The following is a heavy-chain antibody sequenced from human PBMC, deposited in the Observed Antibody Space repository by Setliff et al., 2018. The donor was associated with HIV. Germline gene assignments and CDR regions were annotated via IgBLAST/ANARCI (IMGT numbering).Heavy chain of an antibody. D-gene: IGHD2-21*01. CDR3: VRDLMWACDM. Sequence: PGGSLRLSCAASGFAFSAYSMNWVRQAPGKGLEWVSYITNSGDNPYYADSVKGRFTISRDRAKNSLYLQMNSLRAEDTALYYCVRDLMWACDMWGQGTMGTVAS. J-gene: IGHJ3*02. CDR1: GFAFSAYS. V-gene: IGHV3-21*06. CDR2: ITNSGDNP.